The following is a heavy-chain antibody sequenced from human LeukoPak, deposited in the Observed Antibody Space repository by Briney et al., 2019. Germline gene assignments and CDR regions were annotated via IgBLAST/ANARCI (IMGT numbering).Heavy chain of an antibody. D-gene: IGHD3-22*01. J-gene: IGHJ4*02. Sequence: GGSLRLSCAASGFTVSSNCMSWVRQAPGKGLEWVSVIYSGGSTYYADSVKGRFTISRDNPKNTLYLQMNSLRAEDTAVYYCARDAPFTGYDSSVTMRYWGQGTLVTVSS. CDR1: GFTVSSNC. CDR3: ARDAPFTGYDSSVTMRY. V-gene: IGHV3-66*01. CDR2: IYSGGST.